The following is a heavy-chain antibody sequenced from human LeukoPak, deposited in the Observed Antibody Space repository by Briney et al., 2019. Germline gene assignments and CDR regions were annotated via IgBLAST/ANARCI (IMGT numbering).Heavy chain of an antibody. CDR1: GFTFSSYA. Sequence: GGSLRLSCAASGFTFSSYAMSWVRQAPGKGLEWVSAISGSGGSTYYADSVKGRFTISRDNSKNTLYLQMNSLRAEDTAMYYCAREPAAAGKNWFDPWGQGTLVTVSS. CDR2: ISGSGGST. J-gene: IGHJ5*02. CDR3: AREPAAAGKNWFDP. D-gene: IGHD6-25*01. V-gene: IGHV3-23*01.